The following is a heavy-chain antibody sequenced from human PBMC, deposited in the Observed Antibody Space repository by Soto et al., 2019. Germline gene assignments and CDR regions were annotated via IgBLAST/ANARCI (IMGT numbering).Heavy chain of an antibody. CDR2: ISYSGST. CDR3: ARADPDASVGY. CDR1: GGSMSSNY. Sequence: SETLCLTCTVSGGSMSSNYWTWLRQSPGRGLEWIGNISYSGSTYSNPSVKSRVTISADTAKDQFSLRMNSMIAADTAVYYCARADPDASVGYWGQGTLVT. D-gene: IGHD2-15*01. V-gene: IGHV4-59*01. J-gene: IGHJ4*02.